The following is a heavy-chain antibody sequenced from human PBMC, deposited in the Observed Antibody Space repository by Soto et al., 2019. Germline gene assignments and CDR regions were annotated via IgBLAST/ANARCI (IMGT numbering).Heavy chain of an antibody. Sequence: QVQLQESGPGLVKSSETLTLTCAVSGGSINNFHWNWIRQSPGKGLEWIGYISYSGFSTYNPSLKRRFTMSVDTSTNQFSLRLTSVTAVDKGVYYCETHRPSDWFFFDYWGRGTVVTLSS. J-gene: IGHJ4*02. D-gene: IGHD3-9*01. CDR1: GGSINNFH. CDR3: ETHRPSDWFFFDY. CDR2: ISYSGFS. V-gene: IGHV4-59*08.